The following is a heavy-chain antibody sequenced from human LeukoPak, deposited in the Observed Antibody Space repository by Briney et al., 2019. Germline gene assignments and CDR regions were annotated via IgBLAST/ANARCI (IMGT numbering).Heavy chain of an antibody. CDR2: ISSSSSYI. J-gene: IGHJ4*02. CDR1: GFTFSSSA. V-gene: IGHV3-21*01. D-gene: IGHD5-18*01. CDR3: ARSPRGYSCGYTKYYFDY. Sequence: GGSLRLSCAASGFTFSSSAMSWARQAPGRGLEWVSAISSSSSYIYYADSVKGRFTISRDNAKNSLYLQMNSLRAEDTAVYYCARSPRGYSCGYTKYYFDYWGQGTLVTVSS.